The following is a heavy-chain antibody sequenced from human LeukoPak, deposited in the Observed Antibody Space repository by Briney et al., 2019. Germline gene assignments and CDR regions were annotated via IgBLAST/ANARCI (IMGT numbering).Heavy chain of an antibody. D-gene: IGHD4/OR15-4a*01. J-gene: IGHJ4*02. CDR1: GFTFRNYG. V-gene: IGHV3-23*01. CDR2: ISDSGSNT. CDR3: GRDLYGSNDY. Sequence: PGGSLRLSCAASGFTFRNYGLSWVRQAPGEGLEWVPSISDSGSNTYYADSVKGRFTISRDNSKNTLYLRLNSLRAEDTAVYYCGRDLYGSNDYWGQGTLVTVSS.